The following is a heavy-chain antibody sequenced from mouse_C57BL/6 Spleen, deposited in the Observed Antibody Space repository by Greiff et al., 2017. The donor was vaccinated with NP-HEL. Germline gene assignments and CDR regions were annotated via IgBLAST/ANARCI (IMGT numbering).Heavy chain of an antibody. J-gene: IGHJ2*01. CDR2: IDPSDSYT. CDR1: GYTFTSYW. V-gene: IGHV1-69*01. CDR3: ARSGSSYKGFDY. D-gene: IGHD1-1*01. Sequence: QVQLKQPGAELVMPGASVKLSCKASGYTFTSYWMHWVKQRPGQGLEWIGEIDPSDSYTNYNQKFKGKSTLTVDKSSSTAYMQLSSLTSEDSAVYYCARSGSSYKGFDYWGQGTTLTVSS.